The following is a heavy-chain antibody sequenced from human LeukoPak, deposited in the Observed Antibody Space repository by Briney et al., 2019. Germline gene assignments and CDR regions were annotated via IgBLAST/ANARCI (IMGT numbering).Heavy chain of an antibody. D-gene: IGHD6-19*01. CDR3: ARDQIAVKDSAFDI. CDR2: ISSSSSYI. CDR1: GFTFSSYS. Sequence: PGGSLRLSCAASGFTFSSYSMNWARQAPGKGLEWVSSISSSSSYIYYADSVKGRFTISRDNAKNSLYLQMNSLRAEDTAVYYCARDQIAVKDSAFDIWGQGTMVTVSS. J-gene: IGHJ3*02. V-gene: IGHV3-21*01.